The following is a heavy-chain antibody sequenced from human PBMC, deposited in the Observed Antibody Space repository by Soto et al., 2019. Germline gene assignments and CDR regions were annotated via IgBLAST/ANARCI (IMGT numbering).Heavy chain of an antibody. CDR1: GDTFSSYW. CDR3: ARAYSGGIDY. D-gene: IGHD6-19*01. V-gene: IGHV3-7*01. Sequence: LRLSCAASGDTFSSYWMSWVRQAPGKGLEWVAHIKQDGNEKHYVDSVKGRFTISRDNAKNSLYLQMNSLRVEDTAVYYCARAYSGGIDYWGQGTLVTVSS. CDR2: IKQDGNEK. J-gene: IGHJ4*02.